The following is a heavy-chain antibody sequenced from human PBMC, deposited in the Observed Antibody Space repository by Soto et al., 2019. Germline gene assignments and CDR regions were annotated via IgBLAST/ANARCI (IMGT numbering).Heavy chain of an antibody. CDR3: AREDDYGYRYINYGLDV. D-gene: IGHD4-17*01. CDR2: ISFDGTKK. J-gene: IGHJ6*02. Sequence: LRLSCAASGFTFNIYALHWVRQAPGKGLEWVAVISFDGTKKYYSDSVKGRFTISRDNLKNTLYLQMNNLRVEDAALYFCAREDDYGYRYINYGLDVWGQGTTVTVSS. V-gene: IGHV3-30-3*01. CDR1: GFTFNIYA.